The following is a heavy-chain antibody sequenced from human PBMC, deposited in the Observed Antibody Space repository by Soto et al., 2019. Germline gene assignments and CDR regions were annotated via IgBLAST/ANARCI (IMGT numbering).Heavy chain of an antibody. CDR2: IYYSGST. D-gene: IGHD3-16*01. J-gene: IGHJ4*02. CDR1: GGSISSGDYY. Sequence: SETLSLTCTVSGGSISSGDYYWSWIRQPPGKGLEWIGYIYYSGSTYYNPSLKSRVTISVDTSKNQFSLKLSSETAADTAVYYCARDHGGVSGRFWDYWGQGTLVTVSS. V-gene: IGHV4-30-4*01. CDR3: ARDHGGVSGRFWDY.